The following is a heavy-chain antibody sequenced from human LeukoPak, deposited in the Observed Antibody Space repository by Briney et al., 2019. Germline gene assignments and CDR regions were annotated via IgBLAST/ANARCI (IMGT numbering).Heavy chain of an antibody. CDR1: GFTFSSYG. CDR3: AKKREGMTAANWFDP. V-gene: IGHV3-30*18. J-gene: IGHJ5*02. Sequence: GGSLRLSCAASGFTFSSYGMHWVRQAPGKGLEWVAVISYDGSNKYYADSVKGRFTISRDNSKNTLYLQMNSLRAEDTAVYYCAKKREGMTAANWFDPWGQGTLVTVSS. D-gene: IGHD6-13*01. CDR2: ISYDGSNK.